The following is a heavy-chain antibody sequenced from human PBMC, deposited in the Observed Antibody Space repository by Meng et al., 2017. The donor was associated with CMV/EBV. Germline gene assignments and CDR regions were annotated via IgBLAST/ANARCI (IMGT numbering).Heavy chain of an antibody. CDR2: IYSGGSST. CDR3: AKGGSLRYFDWYPVDY. CDR1: EFTFSSYA. Sequence: GESLKISCAASEFTFSSYAMNWVRQAPGKGLEWVSVIYSGGSSTYYADSVKGRFTISRDNSKNTLYLQMNSLRAVDTAVYYCAKGGSLRYFDWYPVDYWGQGTLVTVSS. D-gene: IGHD3-9*01. J-gene: IGHJ4*02. V-gene: IGHV3-23*03.